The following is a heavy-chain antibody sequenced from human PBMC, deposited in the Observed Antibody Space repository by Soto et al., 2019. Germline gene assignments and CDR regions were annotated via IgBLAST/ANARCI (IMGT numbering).Heavy chain of an antibody. CDR2: INGDGSST. Sequence: GGSLRLSCAASGFPFSNSWMSWVRQAPGRGLVWVSRINGDGSSTNYADSVKGRFTISRDNAMKTLHLQMNSLRVEDTAVYYSERDSRGAQETLATVP. CDR3: ERDSR. CDR1: GFPFSNSW. J-gene: IGHJ4*02. V-gene: IGHV3-74*01.